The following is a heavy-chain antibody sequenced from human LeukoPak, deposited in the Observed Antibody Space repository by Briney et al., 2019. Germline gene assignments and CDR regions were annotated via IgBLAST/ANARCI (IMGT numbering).Heavy chain of an antibody. CDR3: ARSSNIGDVPAGWFDP. CDR1: GYTFTSYY. D-gene: IGHD6-13*01. CDR2: INPSGGST. V-gene: IGHV1-46*01. Sequence: ASVKVSCKASGYTFTSYYMHWVRQAPGQGLEWMGLINPSGGSTSYAQKFQGRVTMTRDTSTSTVYMELSSLRSEDTAVYYCARSSNIGDVPAGWFDPWGQGTLVTVSS. J-gene: IGHJ5*02.